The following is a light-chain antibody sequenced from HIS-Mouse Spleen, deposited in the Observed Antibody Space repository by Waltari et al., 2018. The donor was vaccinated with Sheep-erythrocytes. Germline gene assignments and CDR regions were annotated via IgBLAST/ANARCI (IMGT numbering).Light chain of an antibody. CDR1: QSVRSSY. J-gene: IGKJ1*01. CDR3: QQYGSSLRT. Sequence: EIVLTQSPGTLSLSPGERATLSCRASQSVRSSYLAWYQQKPGQAPRPLISGASSRATGIPDRFSGSGSGTDFTLTISRLEPEDFAVYYCQQYGSSLRTFGQGTKVEIK. V-gene: IGKV3-20*01. CDR2: GAS.